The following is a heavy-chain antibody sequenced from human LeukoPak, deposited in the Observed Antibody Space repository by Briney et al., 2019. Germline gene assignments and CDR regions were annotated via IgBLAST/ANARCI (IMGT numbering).Heavy chain of an antibody. Sequence: ASVTVSCTASGYTFTSYDINWVRQATGQGLEWMGWMNPNSGNTGYAQKFQGRVTMTRNTSISTAYMELSSLRSEDTAVYYCARRVYYYDSSGYYYNFDYWGQGTLVTVSS. CDR3: ARRVYYYDSSGYYYNFDY. J-gene: IGHJ4*02. CDR2: MNPNSGNT. CDR1: GYTFTSYD. D-gene: IGHD3-22*01. V-gene: IGHV1-8*01.